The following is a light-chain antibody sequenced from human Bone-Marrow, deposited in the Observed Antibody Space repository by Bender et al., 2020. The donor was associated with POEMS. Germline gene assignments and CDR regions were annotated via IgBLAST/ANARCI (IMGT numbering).Light chain of an antibody. J-gene: IGLJ1*01. CDR1: SSDVGNYNR. V-gene: IGLV2-18*02. CDR3: SSYAGSNTYV. Sequence: QSALTQPPSVSGSPGQSVTISCTGTSSDVGNYNRVSWYQQPPGTAPKLMIYEVSNRPSGVPDRFSGSKSGNTASLTVSGLQAEDEADYYCSSYAGSNTYVFGSGTKVTVL. CDR2: EVS.